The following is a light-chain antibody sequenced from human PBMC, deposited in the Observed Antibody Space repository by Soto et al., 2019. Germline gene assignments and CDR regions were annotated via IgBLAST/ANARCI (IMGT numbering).Light chain of an antibody. Sequence: SYELTQPPSVSVSPGQTASITCSGDKLETRYVSWYQQKPGQSPVLVMYQDTKRPSGIPERFSGSNSGNTATLTISGTQAMDEADYYGQAWDSTYVIFGGGTKLTVL. CDR3: QAWDSTYVI. J-gene: IGLJ2*01. CDR1: KLETRY. V-gene: IGLV3-1*01. CDR2: QDT.